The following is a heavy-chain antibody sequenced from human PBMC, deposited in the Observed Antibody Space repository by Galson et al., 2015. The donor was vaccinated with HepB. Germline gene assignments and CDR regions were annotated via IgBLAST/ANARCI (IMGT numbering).Heavy chain of an antibody. CDR1: GDSVSSNSAA. V-gene: IGHV6-1*01. Sequence: CAISGDSVSSNSAAWNWIRQSPSRGLEWLGRTYYRSKWYNDYAVSVKSRITINPDTSKNQFSLQLSSVTPEDTAVYYCARDPYYYDSSGYYWNEGNYFDYWGQGTLVTVSS. CDR2: TYYRSKWYN. D-gene: IGHD3-22*01. J-gene: IGHJ4*02. CDR3: ARDPYYYDSSGYYWNEGNYFDY.